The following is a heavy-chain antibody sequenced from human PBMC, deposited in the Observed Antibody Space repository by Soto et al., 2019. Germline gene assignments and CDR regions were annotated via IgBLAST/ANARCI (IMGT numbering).Heavy chain of an antibody. CDR1: GYTFTSYA. Sequence: AAVKVSCKASGYTFTSYAIHWVRQAPGQRLEWMGWINAGNGNTKYSQKFQGRVTITRDTSASTAYVELSSLRSEDTAVYYCARADYSNYEAFDYWGQGTLVTVSS. CDR2: INAGNGNT. D-gene: IGHD4-4*01. J-gene: IGHJ4*02. V-gene: IGHV1-3*01. CDR3: ARADYSNYEAFDY.